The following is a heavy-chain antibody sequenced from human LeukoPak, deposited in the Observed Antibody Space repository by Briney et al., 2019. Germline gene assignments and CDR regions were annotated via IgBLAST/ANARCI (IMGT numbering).Heavy chain of an antibody. CDR2: ISYDGSNK. CDR1: GFTFSSYA. Sequence: PGGSLRLSCAASGFTFSSYAMHWVRQAPGKGLEWVAVISYDGSNKYYADSVKGRFTISRDNSKNTLYLQMNSLRAEDTAVYYCARDPYYYDSSGYYYVYNYYYYMDVWGKGTTVTVSS. CDR3: ARDPYYYDSSGYYYVYNYYYYMDV. J-gene: IGHJ6*03. D-gene: IGHD3-22*01. V-gene: IGHV3-30*04.